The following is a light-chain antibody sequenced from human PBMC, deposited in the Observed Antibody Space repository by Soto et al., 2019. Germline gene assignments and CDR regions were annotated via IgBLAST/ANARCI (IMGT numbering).Light chain of an antibody. J-gene: IGKJ1*01. CDR3: QQSYSTPRT. CDR1: QSISSY. Sequence: DIQMTHSRSSLSASVWDRVTITCRASQSISSYLNWYQQKPGKAPKLLIYAASSLQSGVPSRFSGSGSGTDFTLTISSLQPEDFATYYCQQSYSTPRTFGQGTKVDIK. CDR2: AAS. V-gene: IGKV1-39*01.